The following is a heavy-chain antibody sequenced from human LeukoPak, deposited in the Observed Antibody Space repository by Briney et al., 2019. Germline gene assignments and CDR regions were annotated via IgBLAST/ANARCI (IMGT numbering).Heavy chain of an antibody. CDR3: ARGLRSPRTDFDY. J-gene: IGHJ4*02. Sequence: GASVTVSCKASGYTFTSYEINWVRQATGQGLEWMGWMNPNSGNTGYAQKFQGRVTMTRDTSISTAYMELSSLRSEDTAVYYCARGLRSPRTDFDYWGQGTLVTVSS. CDR2: MNPNSGNT. CDR1: GYTFTSYE. V-gene: IGHV1-8*01.